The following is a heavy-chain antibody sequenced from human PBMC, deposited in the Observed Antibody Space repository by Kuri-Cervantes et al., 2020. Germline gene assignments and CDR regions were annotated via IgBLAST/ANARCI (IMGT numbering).Heavy chain of an antibody. D-gene: IGHD6-13*01. CDR2: IYYSGST. CDR1: GGSISSSSYY. V-gene: IGHV4-39*01. Sequence: ESLKISCTVSGGSISSSSYYWGWIRQPPGKGLECIGSIYYSGSTYYNPSLKSRVTISVDTSKNQFSLKLSSVTAADTAVYYCARHPPYSSPAQGAYDYWGQGTLVTVSS. J-gene: IGHJ4*02. CDR3: ARHPPYSSPAQGAYDY.